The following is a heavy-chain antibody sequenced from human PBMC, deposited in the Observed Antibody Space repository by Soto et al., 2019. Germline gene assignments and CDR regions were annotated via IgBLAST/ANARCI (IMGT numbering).Heavy chain of an antibody. CDR2: IYYSGST. CDR1: GGSISSGGYY. Sequence: SETLSLTCTVSGGSISSGGYYWSWIRQHPGKGLEWIGYIYYSGSTYYNPSLKSRVTISVDTSKNQFSLKLSSVTAADTAVYYCARRPAAAGTSTWFDPWGQGTLVTVSS. D-gene: IGHD6-13*01. V-gene: IGHV4-31*03. CDR3: ARRPAAAGTSTWFDP. J-gene: IGHJ5*02.